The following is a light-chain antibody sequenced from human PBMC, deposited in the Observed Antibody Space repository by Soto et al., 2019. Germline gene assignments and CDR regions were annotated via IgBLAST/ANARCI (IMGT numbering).Light chain of an antibody. CDR2: EVS. CDR3: ISYTLNSIPYV. J-gene: IGLJ1*01. CDR1: SGDIGGYNY. Sequence: QSALTQPASVSGSPGQSITISCTGTSGDIGGYNYVSWYQQHPGRAPKLIIYEVSYRPSGSSNRFSGSKSGNTASLTISGLQAEDEADYYCISYTLNSIPYVFGTGTKVTVL. V-gene: IGLV2-14*01.